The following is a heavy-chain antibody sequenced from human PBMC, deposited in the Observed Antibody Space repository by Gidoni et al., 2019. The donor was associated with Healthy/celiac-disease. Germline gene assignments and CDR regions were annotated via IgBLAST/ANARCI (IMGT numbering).Heavy chain of an antibody. CDR2: ISYDGSNK. V-gene: IGHV3-30-3*01. J-gene: IGHJ6*04. D-gene: IGHD5-18*01. CDR3: ARGGYSYEFGV. CDR1: GFTFSSYA. Sequence: QVQLVESGGGVVQPGRSLRLSCAASGFTFSSYAMHWVRQAPGKGLEWVAVISYDGSNKYYADSVKGRFTISRDNSKNTLYLQMNSLRAEDTAVYYCARGGYSYEFGVWGKGTTVTVSS.